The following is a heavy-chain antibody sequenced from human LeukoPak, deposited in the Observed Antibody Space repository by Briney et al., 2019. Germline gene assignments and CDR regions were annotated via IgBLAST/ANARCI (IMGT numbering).Heavy chain of an antibody. D-gene: IGHD2-21*01. CDR1: GYTFTSYG. V-gene: IGHV1-18*01. CDR3: ARDGEIAVVNAIHNGVDY. CDR2: ISAYNGNT. J-gene: IGHJ4*02. Sequence: ASVKVSCKASGYTFTSYGISWVRQAPGQGLEWMGWISAYNGNTNYAQKLQGRVTMTTDTSTSTAYMELRSLRSDDTAVYYCARDGEIAVVNAIHNGVDYWGQGTLVTVSS.